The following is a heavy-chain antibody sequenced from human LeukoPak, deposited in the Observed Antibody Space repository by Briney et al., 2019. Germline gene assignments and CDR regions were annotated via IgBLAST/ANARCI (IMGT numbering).Heavy chain of an antibody. Sequence: SETLSLTCTVSGGSISSYYWSWIRQPPGKGLEWIGYIYYSGSTNYNPSLKSRVTISVDTSKNQFSLKLSSVTAADTAVYYCARGYDIVVAGWFGPWGQGTLVTVSS. CDR1: GGSISSYY. J-gene: IGHJ5*02. D-gene: IGHD2-2*01. V-gene: IGHV4-59*01. CDR2: IYYSGST. CDR3: ARGYDIVVAGWFGP.